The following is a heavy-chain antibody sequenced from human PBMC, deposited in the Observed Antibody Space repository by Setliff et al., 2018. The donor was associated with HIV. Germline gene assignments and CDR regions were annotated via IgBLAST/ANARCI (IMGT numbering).Heavy chain of an antibody. CDR3: ARVQYFNSGGYWATIRHYYYMDV. J-gene: IGHJ6*03. V-gene: IGHV3-23*01. Sequence: GESLKISCAASGFTFSNFAINWVRQAPGKGLEWVSTISGRGTNTYYADSVKGRFTISRDNSKNTLSLQMNSLRGEDTAVYYCARVQYFNSGGYWATIRHYYYMDVWGKGTAVTVSS. CDR2: ISGRGTNT. CDR1: GFTFSNFA. D-gene: IGHD3-22*01.